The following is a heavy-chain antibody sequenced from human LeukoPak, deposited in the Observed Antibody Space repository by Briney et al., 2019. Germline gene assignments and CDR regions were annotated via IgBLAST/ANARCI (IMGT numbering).Heavy chain of an antibody. CDR1: GFTFSSYN. CDR3: ARDESLDY. J-gene: IGHJ4*02. CDR2: ISSSSRNI. V-gene: IGHV3-21*01. Sequence: KPGGSLRLSCAAPGFTFSSYNMNWARQAPGKGLEWVSFISSSSRNIFYADSVKGRFTISRDNAKNSLYLQMNSLRAEDTAVYYCARDESLDYWGQGTLVTVSS.